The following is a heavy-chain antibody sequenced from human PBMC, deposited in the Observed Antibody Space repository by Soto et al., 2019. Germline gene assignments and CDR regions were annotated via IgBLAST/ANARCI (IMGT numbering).Heavy chain of an antibody. J-gene: IGHJ6*02. CDR3: ARDGSTVTTNYHYAMDV. CDR2: IHSGGSRI. D-gene: IGHD4-17*01. CDR1: GFTFSTYH. Sequence: EVQLVESGGGLVQPGGSLILSCAASGFTFSTYHMNWVRQAPGKGLESVSYIHSGGSRIYYADSVKGRFTISRDNAKNSLYLQMNSLRAEDTAVYYCARDGSTVTTNYHYAMDVWGQGTTVTVSS. V-gene: IGHV3-48*03.